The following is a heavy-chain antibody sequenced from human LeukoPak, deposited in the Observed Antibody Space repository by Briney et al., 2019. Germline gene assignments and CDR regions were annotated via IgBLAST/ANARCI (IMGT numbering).Heavy chain of an antibody. J-gene: IGHJ3*02. CDR1: GFSLTIGYF. CDR2: IFYSGST. V-gene: IGHV4-38-2*02. Sequence: SETLSLTCNVSGFSLTIGYFWGWIRQPPGKGLEWIGNIFYSGSTYYSPPLKSRLSISLDTSRNQFFLRLNSVTAADTAVYYCAKSNGYGLVDIWGQGTMVTVSS. D-gene: IGHD3-10*01. CDR3: AKSNGYGLVDI.